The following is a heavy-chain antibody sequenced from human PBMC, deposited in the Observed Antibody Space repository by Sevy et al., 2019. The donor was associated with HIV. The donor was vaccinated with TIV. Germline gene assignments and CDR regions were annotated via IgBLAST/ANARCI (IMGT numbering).Heavy chain of an antibody. CDR2: ISGSGGST. D-gene: IGHD2-21*02. Sequence: GGSLRLSCAASGFTFSSYAMSWVRQAPGKGLEWVSAISGSGGSTYYADSVKGRFTISRDNSKNTLYLQMNSLRAEDTAVYYCAKGPPYCGVDCYSYFDYWGQGTLVTVSS. CDR3: AKGPPYCGVDCYSYFDY. V-gene: IGHV3-23*01. J-gene: IGHJ4*02. CDR1: GFTFSSYA.